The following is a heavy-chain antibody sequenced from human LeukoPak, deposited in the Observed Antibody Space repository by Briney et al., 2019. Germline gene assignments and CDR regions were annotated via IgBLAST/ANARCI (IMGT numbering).Heavy chain of an antibody. V-gene: IGHV5-51*01. CDR2: IYPGDSDT. CDR3: ARQVIVGAYYFDY. Sequence: GESLKISCKVSGYTFTTYWIGWVRQMPGKGLEWMGIIYPGDSDTRYSPSFQGQVTISADKSISTAYLQWSSLKASDTAMYYCARQVIVGAYYFDYWGQGTLVTVSS. J-gene: IGHJ4*02. D-gene: IGHD1-26*01. CDR1: GYTFTTYW.